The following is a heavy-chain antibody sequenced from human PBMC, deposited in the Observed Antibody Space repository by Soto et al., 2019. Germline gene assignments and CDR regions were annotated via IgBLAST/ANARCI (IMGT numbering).Heavy chain of an antibody. J-gene: IGHJ4*02. CDR2: ISSSSSYI. CDR3: AREQQWLELVDY. Sequence: GSLRLSCAASGFTFSSYSMNWVRQAPGKGLEWVSSISSSSSYIYYADSVKGRFTISRDNAKNSLYLQMNSLRAEDTAVYYCAREQQWLELVDYWGQGTLVTVSS. V-gene: IGHV3-21*01. D-gene: IGHD6-19*01. CDR1: GFTFSSYS.